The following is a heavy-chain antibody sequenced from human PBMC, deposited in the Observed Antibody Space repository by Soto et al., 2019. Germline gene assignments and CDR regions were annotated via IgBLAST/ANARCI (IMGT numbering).Heavy chain of an antibody. Sequence: SQTLSLTCAISGDSVSSNTAARNWIRQSPSRGLEWLGRTYYRSKWLTDYALSVKSRITVSPDTSRNQFSLQLTSVTPEDTGVYYCARDPPEFHSAFDSWGQGALVTVSS. CDR3: ARDPPEFHSAFDS. V-gene: IGHV6-1*01. CDR2: TYYRSKWLT. CDR1: GDSVSSNTAA. D-gene: IGHD3-10*01. J-gene: IGHJ4*02.